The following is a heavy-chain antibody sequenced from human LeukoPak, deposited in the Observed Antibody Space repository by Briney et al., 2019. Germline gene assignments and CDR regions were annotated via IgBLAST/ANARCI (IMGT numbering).Heavy chain of an antibody. CDR2: IYHSGST. J-gene: IGHJ3*02. V-gene: IGHV4-4*02. D-gene: IGHD2-2*01. CDR3: ARRNRDIVVVPAALDAFDI. CDR1: GGSISSSNW. Sequence: SETLSLTCAVSGGSISSSNWWSWVRQPPGKGLEWIGEIYHSGSTNYNPSLRSRVTISVDKSKNQFSLKLSSVTAADTAVYYCARRNRDIVVVPAALDAFDIWGQGTMVTVSS.